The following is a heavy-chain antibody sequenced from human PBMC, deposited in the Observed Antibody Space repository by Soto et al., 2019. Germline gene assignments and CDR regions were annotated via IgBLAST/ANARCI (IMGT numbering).Heavy chain of an antibody. CDR3: ARAPDAVWAFDI. V-gene: IGHV1-2*04. CDR2: INPNSGGT. CDR1: GGTFSSDS. J-gene: IGHJ3*02. D-gene: IGHD3-16*01. Sequence: ASVKVSCKASGGTFSSDSFSWVRQAPGQGLEWMGWINPNSGGTNYAQKFQGWVTMTRDTSISTAYMELSRLRSDDTAVYYCARAPDAVWAFDIWGQGTMVTVSS.